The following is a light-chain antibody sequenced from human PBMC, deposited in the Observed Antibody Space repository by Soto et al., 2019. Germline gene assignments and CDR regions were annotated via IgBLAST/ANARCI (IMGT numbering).Light chain of an antibody. V-gene: IGKV1-5*01. CDR1: QSISRW. CDR2: EAS. CDR3: QQYDSYSPVT. Sequence: DIQMTQSPSTLSASVGDRVIITCRASQSISRWLAWYQHKPGKAPNRLIYEASNLNSGVSSRFSGSGSGTEFTLLISSLQPDDFATHYCQQYDSYSPVTFGGGTKVEIK. J-gene: IGKJ4*01.